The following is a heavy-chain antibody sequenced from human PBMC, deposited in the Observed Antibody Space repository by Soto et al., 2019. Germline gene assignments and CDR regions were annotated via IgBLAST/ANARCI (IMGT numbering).Heavy chain of an antibody. CDR3: ARLRNLDY. V-gene: IGHV4-34*01. CDR2: INHSGST. J-gene: IGHJ4*02. CDR1: GGSFIEYY. D-gene: IGHD3-3*01. Sequence: ASETLSLTSAAYGGSFIEYYWTWIRQPPGQGLEWIGEINHSGSTNYNPSLKSRVTMSVDTSKNQFSLRLSSVTVADTAVYYCARLRNLDYWGQGTQVTVSS.